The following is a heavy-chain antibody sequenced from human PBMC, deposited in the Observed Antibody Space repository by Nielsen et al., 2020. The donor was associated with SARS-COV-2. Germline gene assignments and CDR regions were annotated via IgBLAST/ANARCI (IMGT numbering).Heavy chain of an antibody. D-gene: IGHD3-3*01. V-gene: IGHV1-8*01. CDR3: ARMGLGADYDFWSGYYDGMDV. CDR2: MNPNSGNT. Sequence: WVRQAPGQGLEWMGWMNPNSGNTGYAQKFQGRVTMTRNTSISTAYMELSSLRSEDTAVYYCARMGLGADYDFWSGYYDGMDVWGQGTTVTASS. J-gene: IGHJ6*02.